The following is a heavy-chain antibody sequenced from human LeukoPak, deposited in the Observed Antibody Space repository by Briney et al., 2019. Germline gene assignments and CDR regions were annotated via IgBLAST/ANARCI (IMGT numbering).Heavy chain of an antibody. CDR3: AKSGGYSGYDLGY. D-gene: IGHD5-12*01. J-gene: IGHJ4*02. V-gene: IGHV3-23*01. CDR2: ISGSGGST. Sequence: GGSLSLSCAASAFTFSSYAMSWVRQAPGKGLEWVSGISGSGGSTYCADSVKGRFTISRDNSKNTLYLQMNSLRAEDTAVYYCAKSGGYSGYDLGYWGQGTLVTVAS. CDR1: AFTFSSYA.